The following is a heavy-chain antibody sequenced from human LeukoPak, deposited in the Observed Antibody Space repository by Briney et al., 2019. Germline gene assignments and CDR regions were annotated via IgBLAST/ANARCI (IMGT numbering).Heavy chain of an antibody. Sequence: ASVKVSCKASGYTFTSYYMHWVRQAPGQGLEWMEIISPSGGSTSYAQKFQGRVTMTRDMSTSTVYMELSSLRSEDTAVYYCARNGLERVVDYWGQGTLVTVSS. V-gene: IGHV1-46*01. J-gene: IGHJ4*02. CDR1: GYTFTSYY. CDR3: ARNGLERVVDY. D-gene: IGHD3-3*01. CDR2: ISPSGGST.